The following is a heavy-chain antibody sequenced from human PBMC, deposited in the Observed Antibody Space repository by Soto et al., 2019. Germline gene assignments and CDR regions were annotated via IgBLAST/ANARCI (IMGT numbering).Heavy chain of an antibody. CDR2: MNPNSGKT. CDR1: GYTFTSYD. J-gene: IGHJ4*02. Sequence: ASVKFSCKASGYTFTSYDINWVRQATGQGLEWMGWMNPNSGKTSYAQKFQGRVSITTDTSISTAYMELSSLRSDDTAVYYCARGLPNRSGRLWGPGTLVTVSS. V-gene: IGHV1-8*01. CDR3: ARGLPNRSGRL. D-gene: IGHD3-10*01.